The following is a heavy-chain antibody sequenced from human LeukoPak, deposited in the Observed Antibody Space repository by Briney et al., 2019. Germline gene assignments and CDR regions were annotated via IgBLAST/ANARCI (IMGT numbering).Heavy chain of an antibody. Sequence: SSETLSLTCTVSGGSISSYYWSWIRQPPGKGLEWIGYINYSGSTNYNPSLKSRVTISVDTSKNQFSLKLSSVTAADTAVYYCARDNWNYGSSMDVWGQGTTVTVSS. V-gene: IGHV4-59*01. CDR2: INYSGST. CDR3: ARDNWNYGSSMDV. J-gene: IGHJ6*02. CDR1: GGSISSYY. D-gene: IGHD1-7*01.